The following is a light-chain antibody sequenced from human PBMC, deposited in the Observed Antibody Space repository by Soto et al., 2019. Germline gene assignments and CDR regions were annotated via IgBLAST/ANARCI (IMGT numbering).Light chain of an antibody. V-gene: IGLV2-14*01. CDR2: EVS. CDR1: TSDVGGYNY. Sequence: QSVLTQPASVSGSPGQSIDISYTGTTSDVGGYNYVSWYQQHPGKVPKLLIHEVSNRPSGVSNRFSGSKSGNTASLTISGLQAEDEADYYCLSKTSTISYVFGTGT. J-gene: IGLJ1*01. CDR3: LSKTSTISYV.